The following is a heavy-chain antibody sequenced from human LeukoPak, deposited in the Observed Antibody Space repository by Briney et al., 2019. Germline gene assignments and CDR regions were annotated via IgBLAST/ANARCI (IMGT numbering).Heavy chain of an antibody. Sequence: GGSLRLSCAASGFTFSSHAMGWVRHAPGKGLEWVSHISGTGSSTYYADSVKGRFTISRDNSKNTLFLQMNRMSAEASAVYYCAREPFESRGDYFDFWGQGTLVTVSS. D-gene: IGHD3-9*01. CDR1: GFTFSSHA. J-gene: IGHJ4*02. CDR2: ISGTGSST. CDR3: AREPFESRGDYFDF. V-gene: IGHV3-23*01.